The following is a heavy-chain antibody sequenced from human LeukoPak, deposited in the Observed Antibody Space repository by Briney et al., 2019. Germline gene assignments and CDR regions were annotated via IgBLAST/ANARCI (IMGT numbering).Heavy chain of an antibody. CDR3: ARDRDFGVGNWFDP. J-gene: IGHJ5*02. Sequence: GGSLRLSCAASGFPFSDYSLNWVRQAPGKRLEWVSSISRSGSYIYYADSVKGRFTISRDDAKKSLYLQMNGLRAEDTAVYYCARDRDFGVGNWFDPWGQGTLVTVSS. CDR1: GFPFSDYS. D-gene: IGHD3-3*01. CDR2: ISRSGSYI. V-gene: IGHV3-21*01.